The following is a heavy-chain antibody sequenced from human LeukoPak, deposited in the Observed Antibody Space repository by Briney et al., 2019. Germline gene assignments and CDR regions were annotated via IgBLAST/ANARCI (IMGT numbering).Heavy chain of an antibody. CDR1: GGSFSTYF. J-gene: IGHJ4*02. CDR2: IYYSGST. CDR3: ACLNSSGYYGGY. Sequence: SETLSLTCTVSGGSFSTYFWSWIRQPPGKGLEWIGYIYYSGSTNYNPSLKSRVTISRDTSKNQFSLKLSSVTAADTAVYYCACLNSSGYYGGYWGQGTLVTVSS. D-gene: IGHD3-22*01. V-gene: IGHV4-59*08.